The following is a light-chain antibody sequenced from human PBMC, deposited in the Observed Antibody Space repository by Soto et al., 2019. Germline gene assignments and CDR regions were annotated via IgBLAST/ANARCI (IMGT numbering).Light chain of an antibody. V-gene: IGKV1-39*01. CDR1: QSISRY. J-gene: IGKJ4*01. CDR3: QQSYSTHLLT. CDR2: TAS. Sequence: DIQMTQSPSSLAASLGDRVTITCGASQSISRYLNWYQQKPGKAPKLLIYTASSLQSGVPSRFTGSGSGTDFTLTISSLQHEDFANYYCQQSYSTHLLTFGGGTKVDIK.